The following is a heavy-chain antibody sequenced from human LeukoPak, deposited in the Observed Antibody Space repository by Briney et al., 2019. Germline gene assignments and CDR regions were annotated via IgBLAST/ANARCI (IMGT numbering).Heavy chain of an antibody. V-gene: IGHV4-61*02. J-gene: IGHJ4*02. Sequence: PSETLSLTCTVSGGSISSSSYYWSWIRQPAGKGLEWIGRIYTSGSTNYNPSLRSRVAISVDTSKSQFSLRLTSVTAADTAVYYCARQLDHYDNIYYFDYWGQGTLVTVSS. CDR3: ARQLDHYDNIYYFDY. D-gene: IGHD3-16*01. CDR2: IYTSGST. CDR1: GGSISSSSYY.